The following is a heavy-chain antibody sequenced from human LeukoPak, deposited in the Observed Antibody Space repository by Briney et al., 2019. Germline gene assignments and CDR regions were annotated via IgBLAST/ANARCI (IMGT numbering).Heavy chain of an antibody. V-gene: IGHV3-66*01. Sequence: PGGSLRLSCAASGFTVSSNYMTWVRQAPGKGLQWVSLIYSGGSTYYADSVKGRFTISRDNSKNTLYLQMNSLRAEDTAVYYCARSPTGLTNFDYWGQGTLVAVSS. D-gene: IGHD1-14*01. J-gene: IGHJ4*02. CDR2: IYSGGST. CDR3: ARSPTGLTNFDY. CDR1: GFTVSSNY.